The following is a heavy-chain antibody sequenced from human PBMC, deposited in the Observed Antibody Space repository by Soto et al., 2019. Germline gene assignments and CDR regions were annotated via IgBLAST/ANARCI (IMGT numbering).Heavy chain of an antibody. CDR1: GGSISSGGYY. Sequence: QVQLQESGPGLVKPSQTPSLTCTVSGGSISSGGYYWSWIRQHPGKGLEWIGYIYYSGSTYYNPSLKSRVTISVDTSKNQFSLKLSSVTAADTAVYYCARDPAKYSSSWYGAWGQGTLVTVSS. CDR2: IYYSGST. J-gene: IGHJ5*02. D-gene: IGHD6-13*01. V-gene: IGHV4-31*03. CDR3: ARDPAKYSSSWYGA.